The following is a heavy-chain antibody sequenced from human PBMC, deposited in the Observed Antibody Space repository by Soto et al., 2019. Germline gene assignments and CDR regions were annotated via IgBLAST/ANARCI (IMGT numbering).Heavy chain of an antibody. CDR1: GGSISSGDYY. D-gene: IGHD3-22*01. Sequence: KPSETLSLTCTVSGGSISSGDYYWSWIRQPPGKGLEWIGYIYYSGSTYYNPSLKSRVTISVDTSKNQFSLKLSSVTAADTAVYYCARGRVEVVVFDYWGQGTLVTVS. V-gene: IGHV4-30-4*01. CDR3: ARGRVEVVVFDY. CDR2: IYYSGST. J-gene: IGHJ4*02.